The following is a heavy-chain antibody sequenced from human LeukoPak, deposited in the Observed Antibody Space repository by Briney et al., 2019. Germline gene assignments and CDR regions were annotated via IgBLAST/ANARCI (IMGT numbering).Heavy chain of an antibody. Sequence: GASVKVSCKASGYTFTSYYMHWVRQAPGQGLEWMGIINPSGGSTSYAQKFQGRVTMTRDTSTSTVYMELSSLRSEDTAVYYCAREYYYGSGNYYNRIDYWGQGTLVTVSS. CDR3: AREYYYGSGNYYNRIDY. CDR2: INPSGGST. D-gene: IGHD3-10*01. J-gene: IGHJ4*02. V-gene: IGHV1-46*01. CDR1: GYTFTSYY.